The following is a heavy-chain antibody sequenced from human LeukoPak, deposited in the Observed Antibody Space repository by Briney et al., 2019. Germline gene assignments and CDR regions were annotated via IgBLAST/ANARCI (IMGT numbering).Heavy chain of an antibody. CDR2: ISWNSGSI. CDR3: VRDTYGPSDS. V-gene: IGHV3-9*01. Sequence: PGGSLRLSCAASGFTFDDYAMHWVRQAPGKGLEWVSGISWNSGSIGYADSVKGRFTISRDNAKNSVYLQMNSLRVEDTAVYYCVRDTYGPSDSWGQGSLVSVSS. CDR1: GFTFDDYA. D-gene: IGHD3-10*01. J-gene: IGHJ4*02.